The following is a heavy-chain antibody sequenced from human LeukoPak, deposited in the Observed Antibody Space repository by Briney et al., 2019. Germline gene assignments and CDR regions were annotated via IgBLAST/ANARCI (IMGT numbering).Heavy chain of an antibody. V-gene: IGHV3-23*01. CDR2: ISGSGGRT. CDR3: AKGKVVVAATTLFDY. J-gene: IGHJ4*02. D-gene: IGHD2-15*01. CDR1: GFTFSNYA. Sequence: PGGSLRLSCAASGFTFSNYAMSWVRQAPGKGLEWVSTISGSGGRTYYADSVKGRFTISRDNSKNTLYLQMNSLRAEDTAVYYCAKGKVVVAATTLFDYWGQGTLVTVSS.